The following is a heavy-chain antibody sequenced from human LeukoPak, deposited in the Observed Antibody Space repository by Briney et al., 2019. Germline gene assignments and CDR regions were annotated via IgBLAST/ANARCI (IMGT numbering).Heavy chain of an antibody. CDR2: TIPIFGTA. V-gene: IGHV1-69*05. CDR3: ASGPIVVTTMVRNFQH. Sequence: SVKVSCKASGGTFSSYAISWVRQAPGQGLEWMRRTIPIFGTANYAQKFQGRVTITTDESTSTAYMELSSLRSEDTAVYYCASGPIVVTTMVRNFQHWGQGTLVTVSS. J-gene: IGHJ1*01. D-gene: IGHD3-22*01. CDR1: GGTFSSYA.